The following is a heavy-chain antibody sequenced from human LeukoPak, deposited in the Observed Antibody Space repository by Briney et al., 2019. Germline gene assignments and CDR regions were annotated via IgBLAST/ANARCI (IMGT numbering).Heavy chain of an antibody. J-gene: IGHJ3*02. Sequence: GGSLRLSCAASGFSVSSNYMSWVRQAPGKGLEWVSVIYRGGSTYYADFVKGRFTISRDNSKNTLFLQMNDLTVEDTAMFYCARSRLDAFDIWGQGTMVTVSS. CDR2: IYRGGST. D-gene: IGHD6-19*01. V-gene: IGHV3-53*01. CDR3: ARSRLDAFDI. CDR1: GFSVSSNY.